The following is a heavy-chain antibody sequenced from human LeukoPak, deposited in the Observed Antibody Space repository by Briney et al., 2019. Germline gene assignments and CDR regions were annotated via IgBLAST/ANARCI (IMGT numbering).Heavy chain of an antibody. CDR2: IIPIFGTA. V-gene: IGHV1-69*06. CDR1: GGTFSSYA. CDR3: ASYFRLTYHYDISGYWNRAFDI. D-gene: IGHD3-22*01. Sequence: SVKVSCKASGGTFSSYAISWVRQAPGQGLEWMGGIIPIFGTANYAQKFQGRVTITAYRSTSTAYMELSSLRSEDTAVYFCASYFRLTYHYDISGYWNRAFDIWGQGTMVTVSS. J-gene: IGHJ3*02.